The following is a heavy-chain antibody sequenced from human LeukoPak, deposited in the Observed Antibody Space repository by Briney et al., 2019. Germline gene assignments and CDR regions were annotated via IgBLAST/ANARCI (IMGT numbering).Heavy chain of an antibody. CDR2: IYYSGST. CDR3: AGESLDYGDF. Sequence: PSETLSLTCTVSGGSISSGGYYWRWIRQHPGKGLEWIGYIYYSGSTYHNPSLKSRVTISVDTSKNQFSLKLSSVTAADTAVYYCAGESLDYGDFWGQGTLVTVSA. V-gene: IGHV4-31*03. J-gene: IGHJ4*02. CDR1: GGSISSGGYY.